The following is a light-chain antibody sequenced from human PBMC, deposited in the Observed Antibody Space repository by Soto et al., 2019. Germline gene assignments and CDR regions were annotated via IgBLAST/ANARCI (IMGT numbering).Light chain of an antibody. CDR2: EVN. CDR1: SSDVGGYNF. V-gene: IGLV2-14*01. J-gene: IGLJ3*02. CDR3: SSYTFSSTLVV. Sequence: QSALTQPASVSGSPGQSITISCTGTSSDVGGYNFVSWYQQHPGKAPRLMIFEVNNRPSGVSERFSGSKSGNTASLTISGLQAEDEADYYCSSYTFSSTLVVFGGGTKLTVL.